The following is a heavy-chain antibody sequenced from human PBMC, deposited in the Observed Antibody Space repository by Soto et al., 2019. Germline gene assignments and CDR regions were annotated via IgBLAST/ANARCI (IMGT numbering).Heavy chain of an antibody. D-gene: IGHD6-19*01. V-gene: IGHV3-30*18. J-gene: IGHJ4*02. CDR3: AKEPVAVANYFDY. CDR1: GFTFSSYG. CDR2: ISYDGSNK. Sequence: QVQLVESGGGVVQPGRSLRLSCAASGFTFSSYGMHWVRQAPGKGLEWVAVISYDGSNKYYADSVKRRFTISRDNSKNTLYLQMNSLRAEDTAVYYCAKEPVAVANYFDYWGQGTLVTVSS.